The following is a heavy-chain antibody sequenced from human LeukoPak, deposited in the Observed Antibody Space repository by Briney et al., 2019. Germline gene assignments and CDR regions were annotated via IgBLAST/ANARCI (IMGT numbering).Heavy chain of an antibody. V-gene: IGHV3-21*01. CDR3: ARATIFGWFDP. Sequence: GGSLRLSCAASGFIFSSYSMNWVRQAPGKGLEWVSSISSSSSYIYYADSVKGRFTISRDNAKNSLYLQMNSLRAEDTAVYYCARATIFGWFDPRGQGTLVTVSS. J-gene: IGHJ5*02. CDR1: GFIFSSYS. D-gene: IGHD3-9*01. CDR2: ISSSSSYI.